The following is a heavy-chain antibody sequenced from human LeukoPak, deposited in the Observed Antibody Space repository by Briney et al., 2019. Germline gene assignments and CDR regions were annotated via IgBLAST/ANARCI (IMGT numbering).Heavy chain of an antibody. CDR2: ISSSSAYI. CDR1: GFTLSRYS. CDR3: ARDPSSVASGYYFDH. J-gene: IGHJ4*02. V-gene: IGHV3-21*01. D-gene: IGHD5-12*01. Sequence: GGSLRLSCAASGFTLSRYSLNWVRQAPGKGLEWVSSISSSSAYIYYADSVKGRFTISRDNAKKSVYLQMNSLRADDTAVYYCARDPSSVASGYYFDHWGQGTLVTVSS.